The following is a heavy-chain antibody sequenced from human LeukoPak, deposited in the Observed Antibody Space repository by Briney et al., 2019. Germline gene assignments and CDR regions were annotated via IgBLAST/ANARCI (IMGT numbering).Heavy chain of an antibody. J-gene: IGHJ4*02. Sequence: RASVKVSCKASGYTFTSYGISWVRQAPGQGLEWMGWISAYNGNTNYAQKLRGRVTMTTDTSTSTAYMELRSLRSDDTAVYYCARVGGKYCGGDCYLDYWGQGTLVTVSS. D-gene: IGHD2-21*02. CDR2: ISAYNGNT. CDR1: GYTFTSYG. V-gene: IGHV1-18*04. CDR3: ARVGGKYCGGDCYLDY.